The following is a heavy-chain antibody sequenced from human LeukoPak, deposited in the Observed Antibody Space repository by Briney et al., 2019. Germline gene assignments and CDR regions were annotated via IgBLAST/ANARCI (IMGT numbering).Heavy chain of an antibody. J-gene: IGHJ4*02. D-gene: IGHD3-22*01. CDR2: ISGSGGST. CDR3: AKDSDYDSSGYLDY. Sequence: GGSLRLSCAASGFTFSSYAMSWVRQAPGKGLEWVSVISGSGGSTYYADPVKGRFTISRDNSKSTLYLQMDSLRAEDTAVYYCAKDSDYDSSGYLDYWGQGTLVTVSS. V-gene: IGHV3-23*01. CDR1: GFTFSSYA.